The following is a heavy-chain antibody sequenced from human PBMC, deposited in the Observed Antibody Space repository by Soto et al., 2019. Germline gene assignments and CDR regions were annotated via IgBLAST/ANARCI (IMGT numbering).Heavy chain of an antibody. D-gene: IGHD4-17*01. CDR1: GYTLNEVA. J-gene: IGHJ5*02. Sequence: QVQLVQSGAEVKKPGASVKVSCKVSGYTLNEVAMHWVRQAPGKGLEWLGGFDPDEAETIYAQHXXXXXXXXXXXXXXXXXXXXXXXXXXXXXXXXXTTYHGDYNFDHWGQGTLVTVSS. CDR3: TTYHGDYNFDH. V-gene: IGHV1-24*01. CDR2: FDPDEAET.